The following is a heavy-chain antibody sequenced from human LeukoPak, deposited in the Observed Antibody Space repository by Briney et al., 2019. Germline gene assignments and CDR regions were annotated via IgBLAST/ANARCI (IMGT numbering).Heavy chain of an antibody. D-gene: IGHD5-18*01. V-gene: IGHV4-59*01. J-gene: IGHJ4*02. CDR3: AGAGYSYGTGYYFDY. CDR1: GGSISSYY. CDR2: IYYTGAT. Sequence: PSETLSLTCTVSGGSISSYYGSWIRLPPGKGLEWIGYIYYTGATYYNPSLKSRVTISLDTSKNQFSLKLSSVTAADAAVYYCAGAGYSYGTGYYFDYWGQGALVTVSS.